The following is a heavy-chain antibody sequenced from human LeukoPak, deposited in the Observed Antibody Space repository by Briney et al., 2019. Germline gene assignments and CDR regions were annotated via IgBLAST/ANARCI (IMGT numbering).Heavy chain of an antibody. CDR1: GGTFSSYA. J-gene: IGHJ4*02. D-gene: IGHD5-24*01. CDR2: IIPILGIA. Sequence: SVKVSCKASGGTFSSYAISWVRQAPGQGLERMGRIIPILGIANYAQKFQGRVTITADKYTSAAYMELSSLRSEDTAVYYCARVQMATTTGDYWGQGTLVTVSS. CDR3: ARVQMATTTGDY. V-gene: IGHV1-69*04.